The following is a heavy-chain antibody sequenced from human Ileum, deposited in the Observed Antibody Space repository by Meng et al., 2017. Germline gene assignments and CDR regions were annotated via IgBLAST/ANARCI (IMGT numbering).Heavy chain of an antibody. Sequence: GESLKISCAASGFSVNTNYMSWVRQAPGKGPEWVSIIYSDGSTYYADSVKGRFTMSRDTSHNMFYLQANSLRAEDSALYYCTRATYNIVQGYYFDLWGQGTLVTVSS. CDR2: IYSDGST. CDR1: GFSVNTNY. V-gene: IGHV3-53*01. J-gene: IGHJ4*02. CDR3: TRATYNIVQGYYFDL. D-gene: IGHD2/OR15-2a*01.